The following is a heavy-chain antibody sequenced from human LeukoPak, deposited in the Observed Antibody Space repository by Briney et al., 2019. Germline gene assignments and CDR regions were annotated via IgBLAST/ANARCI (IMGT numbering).Heavy chain of an antibody. Sequence: ASVKVSCKASGGTFSSYAISWVRQAPGQGLEWMGWISAYNGNTNYAQKLQGRVTMTTDTSMSTAYMELRSLRSDDTAVYYCARGTYYYGSGSYFYFDYWGQGTLVTVSS. CDR1: GGTFSSYA. CDR3: ARGTYYYGSGSYFYFDY. CDR2: ISAYNGNT. J-gene: IGHJ4*02. D-gene: IGHD3-10*01. V-gene: IGHV1-18*01.